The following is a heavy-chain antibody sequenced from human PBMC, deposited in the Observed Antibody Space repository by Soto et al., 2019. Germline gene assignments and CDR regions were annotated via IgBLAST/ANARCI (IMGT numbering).Heavy chain of an antibody. CDR2: ISSSSSTI. Sequence: GGSLRLSCAASGFTFSSYSMNWVRQAPGKGLEWVSYISSSSSTIYYADSVKGRFTISRDNAKNSLYLQMNSLRAEDTAGSYCSRGPILGLHSSSSPAFDIWGQGTMVTVSS. D-gene: IGHD6-6*01. CDR3: SRGPILGLHSSSSPAFDI. V-gene: IGHV3-48*04. CDR1: GFTFSSYS. J-gene: IGHJ3*02.